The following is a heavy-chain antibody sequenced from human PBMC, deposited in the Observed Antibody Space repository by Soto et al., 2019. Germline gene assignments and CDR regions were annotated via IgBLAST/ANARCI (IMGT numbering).Heavy chain of an antibody. Sequence: EVQLVESGGDLVQPGGSLRLSCAASGFTFSTYWMTWVRQVPGKGLEWVAHIRPDGSEAGYVDSVKGRFTISRENDKNSLHWQLSGVGVCPTAVYYGAGAGWGAVPDPRGLATLVTVLS. CDR1: GFTFSTYW. CDR3: AGAGWGAVPDP. V-gene: IGHV3-7*04. D-gene: IGHD6-19*01. J-gene: IGHJ4*01. CDR2: IRPDGSEA.